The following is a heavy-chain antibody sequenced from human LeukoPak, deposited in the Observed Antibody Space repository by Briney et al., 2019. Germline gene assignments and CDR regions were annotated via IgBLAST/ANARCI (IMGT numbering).Heavy chain of an antibody. CDR1: GFTFRDYG. CDR3: ALNDIAAAGSVYYYYYYMDV. D-gene: IGHD6-13*01. J-gene: IGHJ6*03. Sequence: PGGSLRLSCAASGFTFRDYGMSWVRQAPGKGLEWVANIKQDGSEKKYLDSVKGRFTISRDNSKNTLYLQMNSLRAEDTAVYYCALNDIAAAGSVYYYYYYMDVWGKGTTVTVSS. CDR2: IKQDGSEK. V-gene: IGHV3-7*01.